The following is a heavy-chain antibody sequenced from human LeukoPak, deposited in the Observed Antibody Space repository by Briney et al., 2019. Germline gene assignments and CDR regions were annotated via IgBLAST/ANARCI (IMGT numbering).Heavy chain of an antibody. CDR2: ISGSGGST. CDR3: AKEEGAAAGHSAIDY. J-gene: IGHJ4*02. CDR1: GFTFSNHA. D-gene: IGHD6-13*01. V-gene: IGHV3-23*01. Sequence: GGSLRLSCAASGFTFSNHAMTWVRQAPGKGLEWVSGISGSGGSTFYADPVKGRFTISRDNSKNTLYLQMNSLRADDTAVYHCAKEEGAAAGHSAIDYWGQGTLVTVSS.